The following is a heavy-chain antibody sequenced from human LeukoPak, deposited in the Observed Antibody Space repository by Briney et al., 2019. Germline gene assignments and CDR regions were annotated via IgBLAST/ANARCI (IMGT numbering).Heavy chain of an antibody. Sequence: SETLSLTCAVYGGSFSGYYWSWIRLPPGKGLEWIGEINHSGSTNYNPSLKSRVTISVDTSKNQFSLKLSSVTAADTAVYYCASITMVRGVIIHPNWFDPWGQGTLVTVSS. J-gene: IGHJ5*02. D-gene: IGHD3-10*01. CDR1: GGSFSGYY. CDR2: INHSGST. V-gene: IGHV4-34*01. CDR3: ASITMVRGVIIHPNWFDP.